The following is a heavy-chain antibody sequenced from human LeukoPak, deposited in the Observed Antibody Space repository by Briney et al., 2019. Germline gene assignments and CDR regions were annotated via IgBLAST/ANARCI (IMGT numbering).Heavy chain of an antibody. J-gene: IGHJ4*02. V-gene: IGHV3-23*01. CDR1: GFTFSSYA. Sequence: GGSLRLSCAASGFTFSSYAMSWVRQAPGKGREWVSAISGSGGSTYYADSVKGRFTISRDNSENTLYMQMNSLRAEDTAVYYCAKVHGYNAFSYFDYWGQGTLVTVSS. CDR2: ISGSGGST. CDR3: AKVHGYNAFSYFDY. D-gene: IGHD5-24*01.